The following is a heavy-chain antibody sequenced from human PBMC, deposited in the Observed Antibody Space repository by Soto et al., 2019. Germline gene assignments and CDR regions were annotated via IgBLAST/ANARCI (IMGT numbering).Heavy chain of an antibody. CDR3: SRECVAPNYFYIMAV. Sequence: QVQLVQSGAEVKKPGASVKVSCKASGYTFTRSGISWVRQAPGQGLEWMGWISTYNGDTNYSQTFQGNVSMITDTSTSTVHMDARILRADDTAVYYCSRECVAPNYFYIMAVWVQGTPVTFAS. V-gene: IGHV1-18*01. D-gene: IGHD5-12*01. CDR2: ISTYNGDT. J-gene: IGHJ6*02. CDR1: GYTFTRSG.